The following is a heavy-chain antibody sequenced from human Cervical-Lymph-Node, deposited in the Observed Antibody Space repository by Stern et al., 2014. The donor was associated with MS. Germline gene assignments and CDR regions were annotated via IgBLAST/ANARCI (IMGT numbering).Heavy chain of an antibody. V-gene: IGHV3-23*04. CDR3: AKRGIYYFNY. CDR2: FSGSSGNI. CDR1: GFTFSSSV. Sequence: EVQLVESGGGLVQPGGSLSLSCAASGFTFSSSVMSWVRQAPGMGLEWVSTFSGSSGNIYYADSVKGRFTISRDNSKNTLYLQMNSLRAEDTAVYYCAKRGIYYFNYWGQGTLVTVSS. D-gene: IGHD2/OR15-2a*01. J-gene: IGHJ4*02.